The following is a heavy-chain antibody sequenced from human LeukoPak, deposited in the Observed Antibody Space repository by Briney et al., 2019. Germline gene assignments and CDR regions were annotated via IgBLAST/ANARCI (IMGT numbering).Heavy chain of an antibody. CDR1: GFTFNNYP. CDR2: IAYDGSQV. CDR3: ARDPQGGFPDFFDF. Sequence: GRSLRLSCAASGFTFNNYPMHWIRQAPGKGLEWVAVIAYDGSQVYCADSVKGRFTISRDDSRNTLSLQMNSLRPEDTAVYYCARDPQGGFPDFFDFWGQGTLVTVSS. J-gene: IGHJ4*02. D-gene: IGHD3-16*01. V-gene: IGHV3-30*04.